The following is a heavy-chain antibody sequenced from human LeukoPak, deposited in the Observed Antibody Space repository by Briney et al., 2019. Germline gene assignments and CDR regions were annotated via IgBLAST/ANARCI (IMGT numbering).Heavy chain of an antibody. V-gene: IGHV3-13*01. CDR2: IGTAGDT. D-gene: IGHD3-10*01. J-gene: IGHJ4*02. CDR1: GFTFSSYG. Sequence: GGSLRLSCAASGFTFSSYGMHWVRQATGKGLEWVSAIGTAGDTYYPGSVKGRFTISRENAKNSLYLQMNSLRAGDTAVYYCARKAYGSGSYDYWGQGTLVTVSS. CDR3: ARKAYGSGSYDY.